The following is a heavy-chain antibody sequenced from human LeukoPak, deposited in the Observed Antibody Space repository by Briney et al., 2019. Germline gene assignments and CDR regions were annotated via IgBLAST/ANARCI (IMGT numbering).Heavy chain of an antibody. V-gene: IGHV1-58*01. CDR3: AADPLYSYGLGY. D-gene: IGHD5-18*01. CDR2: IVAGSGNT. CDR1: GFTFTSSA. Sequence: SVKVSCKASGFTFTSSAVQWVRQARGQRLEWIGWIVAGSGNTNYAQKFQERVTITRDMSTSTAYMELSSLRSEDTAVYYCAADPLYSYGLGYWGQGTLVTVSS. J-gene: IGHJ4*02.